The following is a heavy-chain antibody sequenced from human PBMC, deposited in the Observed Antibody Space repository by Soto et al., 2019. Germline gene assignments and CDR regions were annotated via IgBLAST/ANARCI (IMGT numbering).Heavy chain of an antibody. Sequence: GSLRLSCAASGFTFSSYAMSWVRQAPGKGLEWVSAISGSGGSTYYADSVKGRFTISRDNSKNTLYLQMNSLRAEDTAVYYCAKSSGYDFWSGPNHNWFDPWGQGTLVTVSS. J-gene: IGHJ5*02. CDR1: GFTFSSYA. CDR2: ISGSGGST. CDR3: AKSSGYDFWSGPNHNWFDP. D-gene: IGHD3-3*01. V-gene: IGHV3-23*01.